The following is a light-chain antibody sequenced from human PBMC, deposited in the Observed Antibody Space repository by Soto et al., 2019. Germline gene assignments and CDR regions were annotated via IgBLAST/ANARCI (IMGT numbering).Light chain of an antibody. V-gene: IGKV3-15*01. CDR2: DAS. CDR1: QSVSSN. J-gene: IGKJ4*01. Sequence: EIVMTQSPATLSVSPGERATLSCRTSQSVSSNLAWYQQEPGQPPRLLIYDASTRATGIPARFGGSGSGTEFTLTISSLQSEDFEVYYCQQYNNWPPLTFGGGTKVEIK. CDR3: QQYNNWPPLT.